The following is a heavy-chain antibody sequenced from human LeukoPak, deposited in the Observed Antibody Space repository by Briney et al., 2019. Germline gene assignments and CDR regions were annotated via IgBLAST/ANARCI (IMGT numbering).Heavy chain of an antibody. D-gene: IGHD3-3*01. CDR1: GFTFTSHV. CDR3: AWESIRSGSLKWFDP. V-gene: IGHV3-23*01. Sequence: GGSLRLSCAASGFTFTSHVMSWVRQTPGKELEWVSAIDGSGHTTYYADSVRGRFIISRDNSKKMLYLQMNSLRAEDTATYYCAWESIRSGSLKWFDPWGQGTLVTVSS. CDR2: IDGSGHTT. J-gene: IGHJ5*02.